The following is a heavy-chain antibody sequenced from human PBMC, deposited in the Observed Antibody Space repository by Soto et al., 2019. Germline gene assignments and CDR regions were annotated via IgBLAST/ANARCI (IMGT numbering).Heavy chain of an antibody. D-gene: IGHD2-2*01. CDR3: ARDRLVPYGYGMDV. J-gene: IGHJ6*02. Sequence: QMQLVESGGGVVQPGRSLRLSCAASGFTFRSYGIHWVRQAPGKGLEWVALIWFDGSKKYYVDSVKGRFAVSRDNSKNTLYLQMNGLRVEDTAVYYCARDRLVPYGYGMDVWGQGNTVTVSS. CDR2: IWFDGSKK. CDR1: GFTFRSYG. V-gene: IGHV3-33*01.